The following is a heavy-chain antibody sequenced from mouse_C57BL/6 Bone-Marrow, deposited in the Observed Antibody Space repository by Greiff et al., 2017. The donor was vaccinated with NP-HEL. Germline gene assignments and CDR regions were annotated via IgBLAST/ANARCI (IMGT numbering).Heavy chain of an antibody. J-gene: IGHJ2*01. D-gene: IGHD4-1*01. CDR3: ARNWDEDY. CDR2: INPNNGGT. CDR1: GYTFTDYN. Sequence: VHVKQSGPELVKPGASVKMSCKASGYTFTDYNMHWVKQSHGKSLEWIGYINPNNGGTSYNQKFKGKATLTVNKSSSTAYMELRSLTSEDSAVYYCARNWDEDYWGQGTTLTVSS. V-gene: IGHV1-22*01.